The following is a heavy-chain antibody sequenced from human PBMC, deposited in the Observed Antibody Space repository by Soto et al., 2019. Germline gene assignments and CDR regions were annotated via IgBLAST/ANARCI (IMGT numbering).Heavy chain of an antibody. J-gene: IGHJ1*01. D-gene: IGHD1-26*01. V-gene: IGHV3-48*01. Sequence: EVQLVESGGGLVQPGGSLRLSCAASGFTFSSYSMNWVRQAPGKGLEWVSYISSSSSTIYYADSVKGRLTISRDNAKNSPNLLMNSLRAEYAAVYYCAREVDFQHWGQGTLVTVSS. CDR2: ISSSSSTI. CDR1: GFTFSSYS. CDR3: AREVDFQH.